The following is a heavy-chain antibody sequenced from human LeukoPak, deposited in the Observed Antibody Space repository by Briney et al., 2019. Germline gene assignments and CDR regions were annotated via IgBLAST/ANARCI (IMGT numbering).Heavy chain of an antibody. CDR3: AKGGSGWSDYYYYYYMNV. Sequence: GGSLRLSCAASGFTFSSYAMSWVRQAPGKGLEWVSAISGSGGSTYYADSVKGRFTISRDNSKTTLYLQMNSLRAEDTAVYYCAKGGSGWSDYYYYYYMNVWGKGTTVTVSS. V-gene: IGHV3-23*01. J-gene: IGHJ6*03. D-gene: IGHD6-19*01. CDR1: GFTFSSYA. CDR2: ISGSGGST.